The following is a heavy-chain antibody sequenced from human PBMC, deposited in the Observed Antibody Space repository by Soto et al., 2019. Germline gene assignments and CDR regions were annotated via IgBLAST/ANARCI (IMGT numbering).Heavy chain of an antibody. CDR2: INPNSGGT. D-gene: IGHD3-22*01. CDR3: AREAVFYDSSGPNY. CDR1: GYTFTGYY. J-gene: IGHJ4*02. V-gene: IGHV1-2*02. Sequence: ASVKVSCKASGYTFTGYYMHWVRQAPGQGLEWMGWINPNSGGTNYAQKFQGRVTVTRDTSISTAYMELSRLRSDDTAVYYCAREAVFYDSSGPNYWGQGTLVTVSS.